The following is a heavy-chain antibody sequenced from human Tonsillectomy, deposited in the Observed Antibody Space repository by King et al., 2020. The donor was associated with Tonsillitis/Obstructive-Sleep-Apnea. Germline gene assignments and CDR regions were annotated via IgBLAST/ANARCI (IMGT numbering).Heavy chain of an antibody. CDR3: AKARFLEWFPFDY. Sequence: EVQLVESGGVVVQPGGSLRLSCAASAFTFDDYTMHWVRQAPGKGLEWVSLISWDGGSTYYADSVKGRFTISRDNSKNSLYLQMNSLRTEDTALYYCAKARFLEWFPFDYWGQGTLVTVSS. CDR2: ISWDGGST. J-gene: IGHJ4*02. CDR1: AFTFDDYT. D-gene: IGHD3-3*01. V-gene: IGHV3-43*01.